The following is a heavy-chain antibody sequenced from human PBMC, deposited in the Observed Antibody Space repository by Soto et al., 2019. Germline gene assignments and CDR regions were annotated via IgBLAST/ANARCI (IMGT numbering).Heavy chain of an antibody. V-gene: IGHV4-39*01. CDR3: ATAPDTFATAGYSVKGFDP. CDR2: TYPGGMT. CDR1: GASLTSGDYF. Sequence: SETLSLTGTVSGASLTSGDYFWGWIRQAPGKGPEWIASTYPGGMTYYTPSLKSRVTIYVDASKSRFSLRLTTVTAAHTAVYCGATAPDTFATAGYSVKGFDPWGQGTLVAVSS. J-gene: IGHJ5*02. D-gene: IGHD2-2*03.